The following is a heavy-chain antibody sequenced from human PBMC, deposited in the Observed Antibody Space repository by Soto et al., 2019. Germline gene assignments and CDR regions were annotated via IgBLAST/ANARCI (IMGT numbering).Heavy chain of an antibody. CDR3: AASVTAMVRSVDQPLTTGSFDY. J-gene: IGHJ4*02. D-gene: IGHD5-18*01. CDR1: GGSISSYY. Sequence: SETLSLTCTVSGGSISSYYWSWIRQPPGKGLEWIGYIYYSGSTNYNPSLKSRVTISVDTSKNQFSLKLSSVTAADAAVYYCAASVTAMVRSVDQPLTTGSFDYWGQGTLVTVSS. V-gene: IGHV4-59*01. CDR2: IYYSGST.